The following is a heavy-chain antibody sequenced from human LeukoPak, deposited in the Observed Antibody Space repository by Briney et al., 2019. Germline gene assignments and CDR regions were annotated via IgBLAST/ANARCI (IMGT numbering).Heavy chain of an antibody. J-gene: IGHJ6*03. D-gene: IGHD5-18*01. V-gene: IGHV4-39*07. Sequence: SETLSLTCTVSAGSISLYNTYYWNWIRQSPGKGLEWIGSIYYSGSTYYNPSLKRRVTISVDTSKKQFSLKLSSVTAADTAVYYCASRDLDTAMVIGEPRNPYLYYMDVWGKGTTVTVSS. CDR1: AGSISLYNTYY. CDR3: ASRDLDTAMVIGEPRNPYLYYMDV. CDR2: IYYSGST.